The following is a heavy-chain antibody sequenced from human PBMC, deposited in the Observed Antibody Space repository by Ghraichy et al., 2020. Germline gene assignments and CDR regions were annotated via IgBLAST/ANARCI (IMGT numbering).Heavy chain of an antibody. CDR2: IYYSGST. Sequence: SETLSLTCTVSGGSISSGGYYWSWIRQHPGKGLEWIVYIYYSGSTYYNPSLKSRVTISVDTSKNQFSLKLSYVTAADTAVYYCARGGRVGVATKGGDYWGQGTLVTVSS. J-gene: IGHJ4*02. CDR1: GGSISSGGYY. D-gene: IGHD5-24*01. V-gene: IGHV4-31*03. CDR3: ARGGRVGVATKGGDY.